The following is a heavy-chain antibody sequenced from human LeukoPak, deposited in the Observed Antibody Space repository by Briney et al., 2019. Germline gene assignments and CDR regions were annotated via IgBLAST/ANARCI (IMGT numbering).Heavy chain of an antibody. CDR1: GYTFINHA. V-gene: IGHV1-18*01. Sequence: ASVKVSCKASGYTFINHAISWVRQAPGQGLERMGWIGTYNGNTKYAQEFQGRVTMTTDTSTSTGYMELRNLRSDDTAVYFCVREWDHTRMTFDIWGQGTMVTVSS. D-gene: IGHD1-26*01. CDR2: IGTYNGNT. J-gene: IGHJ3*02. CDR3: VREWDHTRMTFDI.